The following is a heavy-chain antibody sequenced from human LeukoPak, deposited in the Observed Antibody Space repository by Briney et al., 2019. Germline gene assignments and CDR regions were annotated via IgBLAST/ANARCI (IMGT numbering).Heavy chain of an antibody. CDR3: ARAEYYFDY. J-gene: IGHJ4*02. Sequence: SETLSLTCTVSDGSVSSVGYYWGWIRQPPGKGLEWIGYIYYSGSTNYNPSLKSRVTISVDTSKNQFSLKLSSVTAADTAVYYCARAEYYFDYWGQGTLVTVSS. CDR1: DGSVSSVGYY. CDR2: IYYSGST. V-gene: IGHV4-61*08.